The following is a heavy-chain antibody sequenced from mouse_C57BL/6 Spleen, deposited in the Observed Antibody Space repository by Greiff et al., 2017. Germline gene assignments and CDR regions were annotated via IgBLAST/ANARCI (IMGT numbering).Heavy chain of an antibody. CDR1: GYTFTSYW. CDR2: IVPNSGGT. V-gene: IGHV1-72*01. D-gene: IGHD1-1*01. CDR3: ARRYYGSSYWYFDV. J-gene: IGHJ1*03. Sequence: VQLQPPGAELVKPGASVKLSCKASGYTFTSYWMHWVKQRPGRGLEWIGRIVPNSGGTKYNEAFTSKATLTVDKPSSTDYMQLSSLTSEYSAVYYCARRYYGSSYWYFDVWGTGTTVTVAS.